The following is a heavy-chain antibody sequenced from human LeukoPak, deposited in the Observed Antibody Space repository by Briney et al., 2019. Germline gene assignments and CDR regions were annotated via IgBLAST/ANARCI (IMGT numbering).Heavy chain of an antibody. Sequence: SETLSLTCTVSGGSISSNYWSWTRHPPGKGPESIGHILYTGSTNYNPSLKSRVTISVATSKYQFYLRLSSVTAAATAVYYCERHFRIDGYSSSWYYGMDVWGQGTPVTVSS. J-gene: IGHJ6*02. CDR1: GGSISSNY. V-gene: IGHV4-59*08. CDR2: ILYTGST. D-gene: IGHD6-13*01. CDR3: ERHFRIDGYSSSWYYGMDV.